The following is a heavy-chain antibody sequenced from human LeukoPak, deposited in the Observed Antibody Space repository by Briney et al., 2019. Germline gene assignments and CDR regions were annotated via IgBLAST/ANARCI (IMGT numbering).Heavy chain of an antibody. CDR1: GFTFNRYG. CDR2: ISGSGGST. D-gene: IGHD5-12*01. J-gene: IGHJ4*02. CDR3: AKGRGPVYFDY. V-gene: IGHV3-23*01. Sequence: GGSLRLSCAASGFTFNRYGMSWVRQAPGKGLEWVSAISGSGGSTYYADSVKGRFTISRDNSKNTLYLQMNSLRAEDTAVYYCAKGRGPVYFDYWGQGTLVTVSS.